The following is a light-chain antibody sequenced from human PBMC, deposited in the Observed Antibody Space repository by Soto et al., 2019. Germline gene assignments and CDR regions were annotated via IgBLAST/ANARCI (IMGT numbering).Light chain of an antibody. CDR1: QTISSW. CDR3: QHYNSYSEA. V-gene: IGKV1-5*03. CDR2: KAS. Sequence: DIQMTQSPSTLSGSVGDRVTISCRASQTISSWLAWYQQKPGKAPKLLIYKASTLKSGVPSRFSGSGSGTEFTLTISSLQPDDFETYYCQHYNSYSEAFGPGTKV. J-gene: IGKJ1*01.